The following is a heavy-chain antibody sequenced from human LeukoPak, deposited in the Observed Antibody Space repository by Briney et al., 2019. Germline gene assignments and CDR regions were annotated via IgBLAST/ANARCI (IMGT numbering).Heavy chain of an antibody. CDR2: INHSGST. J-gene: IGHJ6*02. Sequence: PSETLSLTCAVYGGSFSGYYWSWIRQPPGKGLEWIGEINHSGSTNYNPSLKSRVTISVDKSKNQFSLKLSSVTAADTAVYYCARDHDFDWHLVSSPYYYYGMDVWGQGTTVTVSS. CDR3: ARDHDFDWHLVSSPYYYYGMDV. V-gene: IGHV4-34*01. D-gene: IGHD3-9*01. CDR1: GGSFSGYY.